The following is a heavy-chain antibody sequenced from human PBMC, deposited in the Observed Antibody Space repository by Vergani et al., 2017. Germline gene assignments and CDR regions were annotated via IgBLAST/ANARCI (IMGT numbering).Heavy chain of an antibody. J-gene: IGHJ5*02. V-gene: IGHV4-39*01. CDR3: ARHMKAVGIPIWFDP. CDR2: IYYSGST. Sequence: QLQLQESGPGLVKPSETLSLTCTVSGGSISGSSYYWGWIRQPPGKGLGWMGSIYYSGSTYYNPSLKSRVTISVDTSKNQFSLKLSSVTAADTAVYYCARHMKAVGIPIWFDPWGQGTLVTVSS. D-gene: IGHD6-13*01. CDR1: GGSISGSSYY.